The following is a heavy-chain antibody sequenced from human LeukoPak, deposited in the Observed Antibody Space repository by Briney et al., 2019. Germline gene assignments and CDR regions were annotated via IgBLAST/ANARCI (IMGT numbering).Heavy chain of an antibody. CDR2: ISGGGGST. Sequence: GSLRLSCAASGFTFSSHAMSWVRQAPGKGLEWVSAISGGGGSTYYADSVKGRFTISRDNSKNTLYLQMNSLRAEDTAVYYCAKEALSPYFFDYWGQGTLVTVSS. V-gene: IGHV3-23*01. J-gene: IGHJ4*02. CDR3: AKEALSPYFFDY. CDR1: GFTFSSHA. D-gene: IGHD3-10*01.